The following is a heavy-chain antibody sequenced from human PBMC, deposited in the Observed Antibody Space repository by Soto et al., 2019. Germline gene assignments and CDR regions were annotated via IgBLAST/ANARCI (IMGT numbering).Heavy chain of an antibody. Sequence: ASVKVSCKASGYTFTGYYMHWVRQAPGQGLEWMGWINPNSGGTNYAQKFQGWVTMTRDTSISTAYMELSRLRSDDTAVYYCARDLQVGDIWSGSWFDPWGQGTLVTVSS. J-gene: IGHJ5*02. D-gene: IGHD3-3*01. CDR1: GYTFTGYY. V-gene: IGHV1-2*04. CDR3: ARDLQVGDIWSGSWFDP. CDR2: INPNSGGT.